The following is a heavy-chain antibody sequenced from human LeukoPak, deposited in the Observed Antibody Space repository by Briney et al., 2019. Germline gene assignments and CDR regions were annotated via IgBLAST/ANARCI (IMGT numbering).Heavy chain of an antibody. J-gene: IGHJ1*01. CDR1: GSSISSYY. V-gene: IGHV4-59*08. CDR2: IYYSGST. D-gene: IGHD3-10*01. CDR3: ARHVSGEYFQH. Sequence: SETLSLTCTVSGSSISSYYWSWIRQPPGKGLEYIGYIYYSGSTNYNPSLKSRVTISVDTSKNQFSLKLSSVTAADTAVYYCARHVSGEYFQHWGQGTLVTVSS.